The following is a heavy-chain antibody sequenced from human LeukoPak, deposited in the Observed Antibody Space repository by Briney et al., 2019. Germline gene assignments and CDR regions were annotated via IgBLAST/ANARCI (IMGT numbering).Heavy chain of an antibody. D-gene: IGHD3-22*01. J-gene: IGHJ3*02. CDR2: INHSGST. CDR1: GGSFSGYY. V-gene: IGHV4-34*01. CDR3: ARHLYDRSGYYYPGAFDI. Sequence: PSETLSLTCAVYGGSFSGYYWSWIRQPPGKGLEWIGEINHSGSTNYNPSLKSRVTISVDTSKNQFSLKLNSVTAADTAVYYCARHLYDRSGYYYPGAFDIWGQGTMVTVSS.